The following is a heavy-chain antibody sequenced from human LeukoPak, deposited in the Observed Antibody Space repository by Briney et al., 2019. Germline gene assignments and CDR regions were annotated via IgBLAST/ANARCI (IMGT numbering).Heavy chain of an antibody. J-gene: IGHJ3*02. CDR3: ARARSGWASDGFDI. CDR1: GYTFTSYA. D-gene: IGHD6-19*01. V-gene: IGHV7-4-1*02. CDR2: INTNTGNP. Sequence: ASVKVSCKAYGYTFTSYAMNWVRQAPGQGLEWMGWINTNTGNPTYPQGFTGRIVFSLDSSVSTAFQQISSLKAEDTAVSYWARARSGWASDGFDIWGQGTMVTLSS.